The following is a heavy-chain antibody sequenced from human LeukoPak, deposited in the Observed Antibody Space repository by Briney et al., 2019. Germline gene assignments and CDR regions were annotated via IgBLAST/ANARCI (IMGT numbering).Heavy chain of an antibody. CDR1: GDSVSSNSAA. D-gene: IGHD6-19*01. V-gene: IGHV6-1*01. Sequence: SQTLSLTCAISGDSVSSNSAAWNWIRQSPSRGLEWLGRTYYRSKWYNDYAVSVKSRITINPDTSKNQFSLQLNSVTPEDTAVYYCARDPGIAVAGPYYYYYMDVWGKGTTVTSP. CDR3: ARDPGIAVAGPYYYYYMDV. J-gene: IGHJ6*03. CDR2: TYYRSKWYN.